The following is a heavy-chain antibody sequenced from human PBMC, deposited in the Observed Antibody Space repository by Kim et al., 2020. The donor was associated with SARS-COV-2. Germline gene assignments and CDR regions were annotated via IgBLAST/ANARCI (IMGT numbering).Heavy chain of an antibody. J-gene: IGHJ6*02. D-gene: IGHD2-8*01. Sequence: GGSLRLSCVASGFTFSNEGMHWVRQAPGKGLEWVAVIPSDGSNINYADSVKGRFTISRDNSKNTLFLQMNSLKVEDTGVYYCVRAPHGHGMEIRGQGTTVTVSS. CDR1: GFTFSNEG. CDR3: VRAPHGHGMEI. V-gene: IGHV3-33*01. CDR2: IPSDGSNI.